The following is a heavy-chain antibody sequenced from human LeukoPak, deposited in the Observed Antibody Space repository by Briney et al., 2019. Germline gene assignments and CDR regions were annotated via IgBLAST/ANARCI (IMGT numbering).Heavy chain of an antibody. V-gene: IGHV4-39*01. CDR1: GASITGGTYY. CDR3: ARRGGSGRAFDY. Sequence: SETLSLTRSVSGASITGGTYYWGWIRQPPGKGLEWIGSIYYSGSTYAHPSLKSRVTLSVNTSKNQFSLKRSSVTAADTAVYYCARRGGSGRAFDYWGQGTLVTVSS. D-gene: IGHD1-26*01. CDR2: IYYSGST. J-gene: IGHJ4*02.